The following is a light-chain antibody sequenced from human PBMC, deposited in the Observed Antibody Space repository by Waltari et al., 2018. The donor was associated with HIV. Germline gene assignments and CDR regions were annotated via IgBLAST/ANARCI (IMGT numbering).Light chain of an antibody. CDR1: ALPMQN. J-gene: IGLJ1*01. V-gene: IGLV3-25*03. CDR2: EDT. CDR3: QSADSNGSVV. Sequence: SYELTQPPSVSVSPGQTARITCSGDALPMQNTYWYQQKPGQAPVLVIFEDTERPSGIPERFSGSTSGTTVTLIIGRVQAEDEADYFCQSADSNGSVVFGTGTKVTVL.